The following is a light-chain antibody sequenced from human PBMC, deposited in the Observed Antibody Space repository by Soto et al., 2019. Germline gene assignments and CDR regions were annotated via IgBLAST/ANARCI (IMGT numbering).Light chain of an antibody. CDR1: SSDVGGYNY. CDR3: SSYTDSSNYV. CDR2: EVT. J-gene: IGLJ1*01. V-gene: IGLV2-14*01. Sequence: QSVLTQPASMSGSPGQSITISCTGTSSDVGGYNYVSWYQQHPGKAPKLMIYEVTNRPSGVSNRFSGSKSGNTASLTISGLQADDEADYYCSSYTDSSNYVFGTGTKLTVL.